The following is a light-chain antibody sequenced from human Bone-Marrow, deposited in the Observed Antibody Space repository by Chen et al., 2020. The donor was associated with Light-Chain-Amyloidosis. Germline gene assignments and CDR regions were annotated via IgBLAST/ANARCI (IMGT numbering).Light chain of an antibody. Sequence: SYELTQPPSVSVSPGQTARITCSGDDLPTKYAYWYQQKPGQAPVLVIHRDTERPAGISERFSGSIAGTTATLTISAVQAEDEADYHCQSADSCGTYEVIFGGGTKLTVL. J-gene: IGLJ2*01. CDR1: DLPTKY. V-gene: IGLV3-25*03. CDR3: QSADSCGTYEVI. CDR2: RDT.